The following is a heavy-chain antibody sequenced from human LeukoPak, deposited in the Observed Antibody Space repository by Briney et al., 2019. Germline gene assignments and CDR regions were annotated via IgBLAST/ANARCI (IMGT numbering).Heavy chain of an antibody. J-gene: IGHJ5*02. D-gene: IGHD3-3*01. CDR2: NYWDDDK. Sequence: SSPTLVNTTQTLTLTCTFSGFSRSTSGVGVGWIRQPPGKALEWLALNYWDDDKRYTPSLKSSLTITKDTSQNQVVLTMNNMDPVDTATYYCANRRITIFGVVIKDNWCDPWGQGTLVTVSS. CDR1: GFSRSTSGVG. CDR3: ANRRITIFGVVIKDNWCDP. V-gene: IGHV2-5*02.